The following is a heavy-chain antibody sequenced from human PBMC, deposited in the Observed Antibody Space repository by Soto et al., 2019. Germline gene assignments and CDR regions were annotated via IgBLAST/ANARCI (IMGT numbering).Heavy chain of an antibody. Sequence: SETLSLTCTVSGGSISSSSYYWGWIRQPPGKGLEWIGSIYYSGSTYYNPSLKSRVTISVDTSKNQFSLKLSSVTAADTAVYYCASSTVTSYYYFDYWGQGTLVTVSS. J-gene: IGHJ4*02. D-gene: IGHD4-17*01. V-gene: IGHV4-39*01. CDR3: ASSTVTSYYYFDY. CDR1: GGSISSSSYY. CDR2: IYYSGST.